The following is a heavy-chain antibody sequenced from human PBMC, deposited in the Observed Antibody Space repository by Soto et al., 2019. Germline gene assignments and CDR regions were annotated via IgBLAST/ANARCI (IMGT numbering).Heavy chain of an antibody. CDR3: ARGWFGPDV. CDR2: IDNAGTDS. D-gene: IGHD3-10*01. Sequence: EVQLVESGGGLVQPGGSLRLSCAASGFTLSGRSMHWVRQAPGKGLVWVSGIDNAGTDSTYADSVKGRFTSSRDIANNMLYLQMNSLRIEDTAVYYCARGWFGPDVWGKGTTVTVSS. CDR1: GFTLSGRS. V-gene: IGHV3-74*01. J-gene: IGHJ6*04.